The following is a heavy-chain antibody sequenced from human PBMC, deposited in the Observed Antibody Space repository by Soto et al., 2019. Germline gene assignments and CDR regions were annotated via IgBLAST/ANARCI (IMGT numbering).Heavy chain of an antibody. V-gene: IGHV3-30*03. CDR2: ISYDGSNI. J-gene: IGHJ4*02. D-gene: IGHD5-12*01. Sequence: QVQLVESGGGVVQPGRSLRLSCAASGFIFNSYGMHWIRQAPGKGLEWVAVISYDGSNIFYADSVKGRFTISRDNSNNTLYLQMTSLRGDYTAVYYCARGVRGVATIAIGFYLDYWGQGTLVTTSS. CDR1: GFIFNSYG. CDR3: ARGVRGVATIAIGFYLDY.